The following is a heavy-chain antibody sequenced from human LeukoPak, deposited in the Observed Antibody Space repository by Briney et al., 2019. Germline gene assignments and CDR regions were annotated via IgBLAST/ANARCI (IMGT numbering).Heavy chain of an antibody. CDR3: ARSCGGDCYSPYYYYGMDV. J-gene: IGHJ6*02. CDR2: IIPIFGTA. V-gene: IGHV1-69*13. D-gene: IGHD2-21*02. CDR1: GGTFSSYA. Sequence: SVKVSCKASGGTFSSYAISWVRQAPGQGLEWMGGIIPIFGTANYAQKFQGRVTITADESTSTAYMELSSLRSEDTAVYYCARSCGGDCYSPYYYYGMDVWGQGTTVTVSS.